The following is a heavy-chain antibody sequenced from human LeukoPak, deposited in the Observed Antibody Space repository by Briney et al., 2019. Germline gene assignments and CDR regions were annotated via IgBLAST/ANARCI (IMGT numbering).Heavy chain of an antibody. D-gene: IGHD1-26*01. CDR1: GFTFSTYG. J-gene: IGHJ4*02. CDR3: AKDRIVGRSRYFDY. CDR2: ISGSGLST. Sequence: GGSLRLSCAGSGFTFSTYGMSWVRQTPGKGLEWVSAISGSGLSTYYVDSVKGRFTISRDNSKNTLFLQMNSLRGEDTAVYYCAKDRIVGRSRYFDYWGQGTLVTVSS. V-gene: IGHV3-23*01.